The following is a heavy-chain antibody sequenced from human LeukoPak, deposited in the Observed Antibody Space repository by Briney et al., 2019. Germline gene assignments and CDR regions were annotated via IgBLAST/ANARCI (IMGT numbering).Heavy chain of an antibody. CDR1: GYTFTEYY. V-gene: IGHV1-2*02. J-gene: IGHJ4*02. CDR3: GRGNGFLRWFDY. D-gene: IGHD2-8*01. Sequence: ASVKVSFKTSGYTFTEYYMHWVRQAPGQGLEWMGWINPNSGGTDYAQKFQGRVSMTRDTSISTAYMELTRLRSDDTAVYYCGRGNGFLRWFDYWGQGTLVTVSS. CDR2: INPNSGGT.